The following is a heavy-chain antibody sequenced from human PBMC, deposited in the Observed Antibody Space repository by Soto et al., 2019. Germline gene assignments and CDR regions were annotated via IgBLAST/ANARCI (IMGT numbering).Heavy chain of an antibody. CDR3: ARDAGMFQH. D-gene: IGHD1-1*01. CDR1: GYTFTSYG. V-gene: IGHV1-18*01. CDR2: ISGYNGNT. Sequence: QVQLVQSGPEVKKPGASVKVSCKASGYTFTSYGISWVRQAPGQGLECMGWISGYNGNTYYAQNLQGRVTMTTDTSTNTAYLELRSLRSDDTAVYFCARDAGMFQHWGQGTLVIVSS. J-gene: IGHJ1*01.